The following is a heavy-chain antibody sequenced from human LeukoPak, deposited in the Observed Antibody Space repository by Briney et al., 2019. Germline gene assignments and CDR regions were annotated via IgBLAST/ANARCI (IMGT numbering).Heavy chain of an antibody. CDR1: GYSFTSYW. D-gene: IGHD3-22*01. Sequence: GASLQISCKGSGYSFTSYWIGWVRQMPGKGLEWMGIIYPGDSDTRYSPSFQGQVTISADKSISTAYLQWSSLKASDTAMYYCAREAPNYYDSSGYYPPDYWGQGTLVTVSS. CDR3: AREAPNYYDSSGYYPPDY. J-gene: IGHJ4*02. CDR2: IYPGDSDT. V-gene: IGHV5-51*01.